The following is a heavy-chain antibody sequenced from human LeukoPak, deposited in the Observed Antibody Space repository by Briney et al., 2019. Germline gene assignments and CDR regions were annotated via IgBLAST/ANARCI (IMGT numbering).Heavy chain of an antibody. Sequence: ASVKVSCKASGYTFISFAISWVRQAPGQGLEWVGWISTFNGYTNSAPKLQGRVTMTTDTSTSTAYMELRNLRSDDTAVYYCARLRSIGASGHDASDTWGQGTMVTVPS. V-gene: IGHV1-18*01. D-gene: IGHD6-13*01. CDR1: GYTFISFA. CDR2: ISTFNGYT. CDR3: ARLRSIGASGHDASDT. J-gene: IGHJ3*02.